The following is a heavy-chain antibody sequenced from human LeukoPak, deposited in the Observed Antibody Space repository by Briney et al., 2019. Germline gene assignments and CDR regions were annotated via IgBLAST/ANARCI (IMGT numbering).Heavy chain of an antibody. J-gene: IGHJ4*02. D-gene: IGHD4-23*01. V-gene: IGHV1-46*01. CDR2: INPSGGST. CDR3: AREVVTPPNFDC. CDR1: GYMFTSYY. Sequence: ASVKVSCTASGYMFTSYYMHWVRQAPGQGLEWMGIINPSGGSTNYAQKFQDRVTMTRDTSTGTVYMELSSLRSEDTAVYYCAREVVTPPNFDCWGRGTLVTVSS.